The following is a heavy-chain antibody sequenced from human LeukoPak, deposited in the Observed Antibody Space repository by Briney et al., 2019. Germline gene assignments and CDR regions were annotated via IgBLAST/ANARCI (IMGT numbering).Heavy chain of an antibody. Sequence: SETLSLTCTVSGDSISSSSYYWGWIRQPPGKGLEWIGTIFYSGSTYYNPSLKSRVTISVDTSKNQFSLKLSSVTAADPAVYYCARDIWGDNTAMADYWGQGTPVTVSS. CDR2: IFYSGST. CDR1: GDSISSSSYY. D-gene: IGHD5-18*01. J-gene: IGHJ4*02. V-gene: IGHV4-39*07. CDR3: ARDIWGDNTAMADY.